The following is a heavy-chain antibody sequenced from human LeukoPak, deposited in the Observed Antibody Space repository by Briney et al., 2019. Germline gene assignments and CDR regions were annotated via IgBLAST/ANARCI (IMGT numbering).Heavy chain of an antibody. V-gene: IGHV1-18*01. D-gene: IGHD1-26*01. CDR3: ARVRNGEPLEY. CDR1: GYTFTSYG. Sequence: ASLKVSCKASGYTFTSYGISWVRQAPGQGLEWMGWISVYNDNTNYAQKLQGRVTMTTDTSTSTAYMELRSLRSDDTAVYYCARVRNGEPLEYWGQGTLVTVSS. J-gene: IGHJ4*02. CDR2: ISVYNDNT.